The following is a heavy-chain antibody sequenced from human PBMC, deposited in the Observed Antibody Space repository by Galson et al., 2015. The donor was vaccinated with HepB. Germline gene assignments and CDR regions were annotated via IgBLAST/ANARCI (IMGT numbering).Heavy chain of an antibody. CDR3: ARDLDGITGTSQGI. Sequence: SLRLSCAASGFTFSTYWMSWVRQAPGKGPERVANIKQDGSDKKYVHSVEGRFTISRDSAKNSVYLQMNSLIAEDTAVYYCARDLDGITGTSQGIWGQGTMVTVSS. V-gene: IGHV3-7*01. CDR1: GFTFSTYW. J-gene: IGHJ3*02. CDR2: IKQDGSDK. D-gene: IGHD1-7*01.